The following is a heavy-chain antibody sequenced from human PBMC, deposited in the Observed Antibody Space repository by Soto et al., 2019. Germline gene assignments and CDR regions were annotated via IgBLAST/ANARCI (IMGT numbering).Heavy chain of an antibody. V-gene: IGHV1-18*01. CDR1: GYTFTSYG. J-gene: IGHJ4*02. CDR3: AIPRDPGLGPGVLDY. D-gene: IGHD2-8*01. CDR2: ISAYNGNT. Sequence: ASVKVSCKASGYTFTSYGISWLRQSAGQGLEWMGWISAYNGNTNYAQKLQGRVTMTTDTSTSTAYMELRSLRSDDTAVYYCAIPRDPGLGPGVLDYWGQGTLVTVSS.